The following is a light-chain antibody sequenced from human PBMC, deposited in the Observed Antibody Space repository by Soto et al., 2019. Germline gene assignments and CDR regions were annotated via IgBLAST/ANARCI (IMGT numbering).Light chain of an antibody. CDR3: QQYDNWPRT. Sequence: EIILTQSPDTLSLSPGERATLSCRASQTVSSNYLAWCQQRPGQAPRLLIYGASTRAAGIPDRFSGVGSGTEFTLTISSLQSEDFAVYYCQQYDNWPRTFGQGTKLEIK. V-gene: IGKV3D-15*01. CDR2: GAS. J-gene: IGKJ2*01. CDR1: QTVSSN.